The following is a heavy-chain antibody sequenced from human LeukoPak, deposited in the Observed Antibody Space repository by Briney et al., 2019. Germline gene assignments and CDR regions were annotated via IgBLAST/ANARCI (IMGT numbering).Heavy chain of an antibody. CDR2: LHHSGTT. D-gene: IGHD4-17*01. CDR3: ARLSLTPGVDY. CDR1: GYSINSALY. V-gene: IGHV4-38-2*01. Sequence: SETLSLTCAVSGYSINSALYWGWIRQPPGKGLEWIGSLHHSGTTNYNPSLKSRVTISVDTSKNHFSLKLSSVTAADTAVYFCARLSLTPGVDYWGQGTLVTVSS. J-gene: IGHJ4*02.